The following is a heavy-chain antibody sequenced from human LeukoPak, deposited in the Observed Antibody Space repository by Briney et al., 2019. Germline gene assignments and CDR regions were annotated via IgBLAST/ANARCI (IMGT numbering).Heavy chain of an antibody. CDR1: GGSISSYY. CDR2: SYYSGST. Sequence: SETLSLTCTVSGGSISSYYWSWIRQPPGKGLEWIGYSYYSGSTNYNPSLKSRVTISVDTSKNQFSLKLSSVTAADKAVYYCARTGSTVTMLYPFDHWGQGTLVTVSS. V-gene: IGHV4-59*01. J-gene: IGHJ4*02. D-gene: IGHD4-17*01. CDR3: ARTGSTVTMLYPFDH.